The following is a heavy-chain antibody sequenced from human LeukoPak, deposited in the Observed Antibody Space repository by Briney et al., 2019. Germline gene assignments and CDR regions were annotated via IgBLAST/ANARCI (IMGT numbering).Heavy chain of an antibody. CDR3: ASSRDGYNLGEPGGY. CDR2: INPNSGGT. J-gene: IGHJ4*02. D-gene: IGHD5-24*01. CDR1: GYTFTGYY. V-gene: IGHV1-2*02. Sequence: ASVKVSCQASGYTFTGYYMHWVRQAPGQGLEWMGWINPNSGGTNYAQKFQGRVTMTRDTSISTAYMELSRLRSDDTAVYYCASSRDGYNLGEPGGYWGQGTLVTVSS.